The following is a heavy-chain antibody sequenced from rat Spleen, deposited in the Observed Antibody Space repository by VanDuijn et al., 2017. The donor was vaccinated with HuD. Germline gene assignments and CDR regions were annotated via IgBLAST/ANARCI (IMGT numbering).Heavy chain of an antibody. V-gene: IGHV5-29*01. CDR3: ARQGYLRDWYFDF. CDR1: GFTFSNYY. D-gene: IGHD2-7*01. CDR2: ISYDGSNT. Sequence: EVQLVESGGGLVQPGRSLKLSCAASGFTFSNYYMAWVRQAPTKGLEWVSTISYDGSNTYYPDSVKGRFTISRDNAKTTLYLQMDSLRSEDTATYYCARQGYLRDWYFDFWGPGTMVTVSS. J-gene: IGHJ1*01.